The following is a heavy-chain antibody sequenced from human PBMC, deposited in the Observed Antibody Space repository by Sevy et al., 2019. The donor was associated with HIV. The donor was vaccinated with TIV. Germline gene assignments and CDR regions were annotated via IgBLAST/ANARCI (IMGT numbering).Heavy chain of an antibody. CDR1: GGSISSGDYY. J-gene: IGHJ6*02. Sequence: SETLSLTCTVSGGSISSGDYYWSWIRQPPVKGLEWIGYIYYSGSTYYNPSLKSRVTISVDTSKNQFSLKLSSVTAADTAVYYCAREGVDCTNGVCFPYYYYGMDVWGQGTTVTVSS. CDR2: IYYSGST. D-gene: IGHD2-8*01. V-gene: IGHV4-30-4*01. CDR3: AREGVDCTNGVCFPYYYYGMDV.